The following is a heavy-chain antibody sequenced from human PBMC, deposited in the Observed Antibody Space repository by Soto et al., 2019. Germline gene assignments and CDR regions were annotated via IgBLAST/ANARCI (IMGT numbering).Heavy chain of an antibody. CDR2: IIPIFGTA. Sequence: SVQVSCKASGGTFSRYAISWVRQAPGQGLEWMGGIIPIFGTANYAQKFQGRVTITADKSTSTAYMELSSLRSEDTAVYYCAREPSDYSHFYDWGQGTLVTLSS. CDR3: AREPSDYSHFYD. CDR1: GGTFSRYA. V-gene: IGHV1-69*06. D-gene: IGHD2-15*01. J-gene: IGHJ4*01.